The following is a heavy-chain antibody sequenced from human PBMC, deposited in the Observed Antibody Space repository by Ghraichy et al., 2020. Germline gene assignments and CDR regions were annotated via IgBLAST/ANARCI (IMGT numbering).Heavy chain of an antibody. J-gene: IGHJ2*01. CDR2: INQIGST. Sequence: SETLSLTCAVYGGSFSGDYWSWIRQPPGKGLEWIGEINQIGSTKYNSSLKSRVTISIDTSKNQFSLNLSSMTAADTAVYYCARLAEERWYFDLWGRGTLVTVSS. V-gene: IGHV4-34*01. CDR3: ARLAEERWYFDL. CDR1: GGSFSGDY.